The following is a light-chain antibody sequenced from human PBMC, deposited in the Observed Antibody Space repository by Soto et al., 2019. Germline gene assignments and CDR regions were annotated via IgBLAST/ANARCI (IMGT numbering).Light chain of an antibody. CDR3: QQRSNWPPGLT. Sequence: EIVLTQSPATLSLSPGEIATLSCRASQSISTYLAWYQQKPGQAPRLLIYDVSKRAAGVPVRFSGSGSGTDFTLTISSLEPEDFAVYYCQQRSNWPPGLTFGGGTKVEI. CDR1: QSISTY. V-gene: IGKV3-11*01. J-gene: IGKJ4*01. CDR2: DVS.